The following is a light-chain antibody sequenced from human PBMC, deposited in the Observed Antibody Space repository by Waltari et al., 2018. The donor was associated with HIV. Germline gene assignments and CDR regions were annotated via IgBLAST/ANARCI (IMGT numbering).Light chain of an antibody. CDR3: SSYTSNITRV. CDR2: DVS. V-gene: IGLV2-14*03. Sequence: QSALTQPASVSGSPGQSIPIPCTGTSRDVGGYNYVSWYQQHPGKAPKLLIYDVSNRPSGVSNRFSGSKSGNTASLTISGLQAEDEADYYCSSYTSNITRVFGGGTKLTVL. J-gene: IGLJ3*02. CDR1: SRDVGGYNY.